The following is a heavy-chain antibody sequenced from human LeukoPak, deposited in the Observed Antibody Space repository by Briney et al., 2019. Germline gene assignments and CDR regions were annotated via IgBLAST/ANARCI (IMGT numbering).Heavy chain of an antibody. J-gene: IGHJ4*02. CDR2: TYYRSKWYN. D-gene: IGHD3-10*01. Sequence: SQTLSLTCAISGDSVSSNIASWNWLRQSPSRGLEWLGRTYYRSKWYNDYALSVKSRITINPDTSKNQLSLQLKSVTPEDTAVYYCARDRSWGVVDYWGQGTLVTVSS. CDR1: GDSVSSNIAS. CDR3: ARDRSWGVVDY. V-gene: IGHV6-1*01.